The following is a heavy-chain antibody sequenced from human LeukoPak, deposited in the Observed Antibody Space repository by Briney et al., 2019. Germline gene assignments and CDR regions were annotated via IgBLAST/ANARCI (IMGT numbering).Heavy chain of an antibody. D-gene: IGHD4-17*01. V-gene: IGHV1-46*01. CDR1: GYTFTNYY. Sequence: ASVKVSCKASGYTFTNYYMHWVRQAPGQGLEWMGRTNPNGGGTSYAQKFQGRVTMTRDMSTSTVYMELSSLRYEDTAVYYCARLEPSLRGPTFDYWGQGTPVTVSS. J-gene: IGHJ4*02. CDR3: ARLEPSLRGPTFDY. CDR2: TNPNGGGT.